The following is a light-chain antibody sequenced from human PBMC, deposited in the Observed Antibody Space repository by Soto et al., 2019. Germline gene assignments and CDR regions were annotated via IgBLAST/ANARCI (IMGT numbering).Light chain of an antibody. Sequence: QSVLTQPPSASGTPGQRVTITCSGSSHNIGSNYVYWYQQLPGTAPKLLIYRNNQRPSGVPDRFSGSKSGTSASLAISGLRSEDEADYYCAAWDDSLSGVVFGGGTHLTV. V-gene: IGLV1-47*01. J-gene: IGLJ2*01. CDR3: AAWDDSLSGVV. CDR2: RNN. CDR1: SHNIGSNY.